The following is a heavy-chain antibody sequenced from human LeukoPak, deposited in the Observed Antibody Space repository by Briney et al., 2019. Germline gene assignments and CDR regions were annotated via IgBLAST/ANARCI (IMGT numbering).Heavy chain of an antibody. CDR3: ASDDWFDP. Sequence: SETLSLTCTVSGGSISSGSYYWNWIRQPAGKGLEWIGRIYTSGSTYYNPSLKSRVTISVDTSKNQFSLKLSSVTAADTAVYYCASDDWFDPWGQGTLVTVSS. V-gene: IGHV4-61*02. CDR2: IYTSGST. CDR1: GGSISSGSYY. J-gene: IGHJ5*02.